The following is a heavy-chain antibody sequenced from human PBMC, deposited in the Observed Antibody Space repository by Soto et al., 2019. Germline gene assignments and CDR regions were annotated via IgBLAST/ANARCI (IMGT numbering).Heavy chain of an antibody. Sequence: GGSLRLSCAASGFTFSGYSMFWVRQAPGKGLEYVSAINTNGVNTFYAKSVKGRFTISRDNSKNTMYLQMGSLRPEDMAVYYCARRARPDFYYMDVWGKGTTVTVSS. V-gene: IGHV3-64*01. J-gene: IGHJ6*03. D-gene: IGHD6-6*01. CDR2: INTNGVNT. CDR3: ARRARPDFYYMDV. CDR1: GFTFSGYS.